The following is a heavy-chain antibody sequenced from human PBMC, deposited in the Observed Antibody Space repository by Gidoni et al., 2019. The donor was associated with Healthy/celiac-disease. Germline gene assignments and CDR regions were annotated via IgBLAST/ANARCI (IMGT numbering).Heavy chain of an antibody. CDR3: ARGSRQKSNYGRWYYFDH. D-gene: IGHD4-4*01. V-gene: IGHV4-34*01. J-gene: IGHJ4*02. Sequence: QVQLQQWGAGLLKPSETLSLTCAVYGGSFSGYYWSWIRQPPGKGLEWIGESNDSGSTNYTPSLKSRVTISVDTSKNQFSLKLRSVTAADTAVYYCARGSRQKSNYGRWYYFDHWGQGTLVTVSS. CDR2: SNDSGST. CDR1: GGSFSGYY.